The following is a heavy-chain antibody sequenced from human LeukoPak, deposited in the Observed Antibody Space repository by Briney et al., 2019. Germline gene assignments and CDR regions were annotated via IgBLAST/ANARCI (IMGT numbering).Heavy chain of an antibody. Sequence: SETLSLTCTVSGGSISSYYWSWIRQPPGKGLEWIGYIYYSGSTYYNPSLKSRVTISVDTSKNQFSLKLSSVTAANTAVYYCARVEVEYYYDSSGYYRFDYWGQGTLVTVSS. CDR1: GGSISSYY. V-gene: IGHV4-59*08. D-gene: IGHD3-22*01. CDR3: ARVEVEYYYDSSGYYRFDY. CDR2: IYYSGST. J-gene: IGHJ4*02.